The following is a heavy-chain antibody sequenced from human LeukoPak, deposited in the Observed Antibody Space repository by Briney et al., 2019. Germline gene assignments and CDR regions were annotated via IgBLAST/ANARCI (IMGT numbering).Heavy chain of an antibody. V-gene: IGHV4-39*07. CDR3: AREIEYSSSPDY. D-gene: IGHD6-6*01. CDR1: GGSISSGGYY. J-gene: IGHJ4*02. Sequence: SETLSLTCTVSGGSISSGGYYWSWIRQPPGKGLEWIGEINHSGSTNYNPSLKSRVTISVDTSKNQFSLKLSSVTAADTAVYYCAREIEYSSSPDYWGQGTLVTVSS. CDR2: INHSGST.